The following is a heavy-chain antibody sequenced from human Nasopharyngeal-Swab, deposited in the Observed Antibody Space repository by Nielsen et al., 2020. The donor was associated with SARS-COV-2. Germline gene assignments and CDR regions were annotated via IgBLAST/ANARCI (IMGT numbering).Heavy chain of an antibody. Sequence: GGSLRLSCAVSGFTFTSYAMHWVRQAPGKGLEWVAVISYDGSNKYYADSVKGRFTISRDNSKNTLYLQMNSLRAEDTAVYYCARDPVSRYYYYYYMDVWGKGTTVTVSS. J-gene: IGHJ6*03. CDR2: ISYDGSNK. CDR3: ARDPVSRYYYYYYMDV. V-gene: IGHV3-30-3*01. CDR1: GFTFTSYA.